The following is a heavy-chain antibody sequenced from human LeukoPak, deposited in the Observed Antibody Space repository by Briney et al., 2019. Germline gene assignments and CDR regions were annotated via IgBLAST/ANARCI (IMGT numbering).Heavy chain of an antibody. D-gene: IGHD2-2*01. CDR2: ISSSSSYI. J-gene: IGHJ4*02. V-gene: IGHV3-21*01. CDR3: ARAREGYCSSTSCYYFDY. Sequence: GGSLRPSCAASGFTFSSYSMNWVRQAPGKGLEWVSSISSSSSYIYYADSVKGRFTISRDNAKNSLYLQMNSLRAEDTAVYYCARAREGYCSSTSCYYFDYWGQGTLVTASS. CDR1: GFTFSSYS.